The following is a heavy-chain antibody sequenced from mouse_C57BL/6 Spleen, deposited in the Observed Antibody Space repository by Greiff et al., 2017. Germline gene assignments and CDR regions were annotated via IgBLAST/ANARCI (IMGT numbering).Heavy chain of an antibody. D-gene: IGHD2-2*01. CDR1: GFTFSSYA. CDR3: ARDGYAAMDY. CDR2: ISDGGSYT. Sequence: EVHLVESGGGLVKPGGSLKLSCAASGFTFSSYAMSWVRQTPEKRLEWVATISDGGSYTYYPDNVKGRFTISRDNAKNNRYLQMSHLKSEDTAMYYCARDGYAAMDYWGQGTSVTVSS. V-gene: IGHV5-4*01. J-gene: IGHJ4*01.